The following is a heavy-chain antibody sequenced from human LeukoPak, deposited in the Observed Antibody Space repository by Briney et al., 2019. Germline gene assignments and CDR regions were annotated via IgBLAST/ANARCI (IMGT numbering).Heavy chain of an antibody. CDR1: GGSFSNYY. D-gene: IGHD1-1*01. J-gene: IGHJ3*02. Sequence: PSETLSLTCTLSGGSFSNYYWTWIRQPPGKGLEWLGYIYSTGSISYNPSLESRVTISIDTSKNTFSLKLTPVTAADTAVYFCARWNLDLAYDIWGQGTMVTVSS. V-gene: IGHV4-59*08. CDR3: ARWNLDLAYDI. CDR2: IYSTGSI.